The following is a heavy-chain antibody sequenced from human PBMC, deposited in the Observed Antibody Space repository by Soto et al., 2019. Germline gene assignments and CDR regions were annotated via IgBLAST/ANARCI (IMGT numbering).Heavy chain of an antibody. CDR1: GYTLTELS. J-gene: IGHJ6*02. V-gene: IGHV1-24*01. CDR2: FDPEDGET. CDR3: ATPYYYGSETTSYYYGMDV. Sequence: GASVKVSCKVSGYTLTELSMHWVRQAPGKGLEWMGGFDPEDGETIYAQKFQGRVTMTEDTSTDTAYMELSSLRSEDTAVYYCATPYYYGSETTSYYYGMDVWGQETTVTVSS. D-gene: IGHD3-10*01.